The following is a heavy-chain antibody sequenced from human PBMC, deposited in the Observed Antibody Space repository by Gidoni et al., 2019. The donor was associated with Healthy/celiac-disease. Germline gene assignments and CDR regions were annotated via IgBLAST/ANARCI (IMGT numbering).Heavy chain of an antibody. CDR2: ISSSSSYI. J-gene: IGHJ6*02. D-gene: IGHD5-18*01. Sequence: LEWVSSISSSSSYIYYADSVKGRFTISRDNAKNSLYLQMNSLRAEDTAVYYCARDTAMVPSSDYYYGMDVWGQGTTVTVSS. V-gene: IGHV3-21*01. CDR3: ARDTAMVPSSDYYYGMDV.